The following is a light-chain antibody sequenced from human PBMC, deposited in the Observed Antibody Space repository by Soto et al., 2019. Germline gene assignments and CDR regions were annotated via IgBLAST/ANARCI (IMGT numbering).Light chain of an antibody. V-gene: IGKV1-27*01. CDR1: QGISNN. Sequence: DLQMTQSPSSLSASVGDRVTITCRASQGISNNLAWYQQKPGNAPKLLMYAASTLQSGVPSRFSGSGSGTDFTLTINSLQPEDVATYYCQNFNSAPPLAFGGGTKVEI. J-gene: IGKJ4*01. CDR3: QNFNSAPPLA. CDR2: AAS.